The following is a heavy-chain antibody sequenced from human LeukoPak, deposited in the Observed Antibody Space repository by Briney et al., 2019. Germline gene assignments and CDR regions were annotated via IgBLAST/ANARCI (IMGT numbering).Heavy chain of an antibody. J-gene: IGHJ4*02. V-gene: IGHV3-74*01. D-gene: IGHD1-26*01. CDR1: GXTFSSHW. Sequence: GESLRLSCAASGXTFSSHWMHWVRQGPGKGLVWVSRINNDGSSTSYADSVKGRFTLSRDNAKNTLYMQMNSLRAEDTGVYYCVRGGWADYWGQGTLVTVSS. CDR3: VRGGWADY. CDR2: INNDGSST.